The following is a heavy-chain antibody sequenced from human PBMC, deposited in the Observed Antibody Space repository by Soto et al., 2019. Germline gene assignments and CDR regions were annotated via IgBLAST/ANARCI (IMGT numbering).Heavy chain of an antibody. CDR1: GYSFTSHW. CDR3: ARQPLNDYGDYAALDY. V-gene: IGHV5-51*01. J-gene: IGHJ4*02. Sequence: PGESLKISCKGSGYSFTSHWIGWVRQRPGKGLEWMGIIWPGDSDTRYSPSFKGQVTFSADKSSSTAYLQWSSLQASDTAMYYCARQPLNDYGDYAALDYWGQGTLVTASS. CDR2: IWPGDSDT. D-gene: IGHD4-17*01.